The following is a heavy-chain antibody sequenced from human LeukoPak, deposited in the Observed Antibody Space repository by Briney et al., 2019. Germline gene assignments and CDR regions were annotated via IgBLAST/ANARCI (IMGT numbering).Heavy chain of an antibody. D-gene: IGHD3-10*01. J-gene: IGHJ5*02. CDR3: WHPLIQGAVS. CDR1: GFTFSETG. V-gene: IGHV3-7*01. CDR2: IRPDGSSG. Sequence: RGNLRLSSAAPGFTFSETGMSRVPRAPRKGLQWVAKIRPDGSSGAYVDSVKGRFAISRDNAKSSLSLQMNTLRVEDTAVYYCWHPLIQGAVSWGQGTLVTVS.